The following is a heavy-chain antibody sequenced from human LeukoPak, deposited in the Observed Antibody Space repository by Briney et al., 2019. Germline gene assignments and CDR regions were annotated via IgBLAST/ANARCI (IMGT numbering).Heavy chain of an antibody. Sequence: PSETLSLTCTVSGGSISSSSYYWGWIRQPPGKGLEWIGSIYYSGSTYYNPSLKSRVTISVDTSKTQFSLRLTSVTAADTAVYYCARHLFGSGYYPDYWGQGTLVTVSS. CDR3: ARHLFGSGYYPDY. CDR2: IYYSGST. J-gene: IGHJ4*02. CDR1: GGSISSSSYY. D-gene: IGHD3-22*01. V-gene: IGHV4-39*01.